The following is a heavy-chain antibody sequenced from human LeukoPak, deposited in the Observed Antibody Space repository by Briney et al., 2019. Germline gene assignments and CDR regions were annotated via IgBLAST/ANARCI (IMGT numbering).Heavy chain of an antibody. CDR3: ARDPENVSGSYSHFDL. J-gene: IGHJ2*01. D-gene: IGHD1-26*01. CDR1: GFTFDDYA. V-gene: IGHV3-9*01. Sequence: PGRSLRLSCAASGFTFDDYAMHWVRQAPGKGLEWVSGISWNSGSIGYADSVKGRFTISRDDAKNSLYLQINSLRAEDTALYYCARDPENVSGSYSHFDLWGRGTLVTVSS. CDR2: ISWNSGSI.